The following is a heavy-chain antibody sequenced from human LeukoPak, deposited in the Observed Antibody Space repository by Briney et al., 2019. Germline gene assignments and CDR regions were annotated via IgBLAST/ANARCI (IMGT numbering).Heavy chain of an antibody. D-gene: IGHD4-23*01. Sequence: GGSLRLSCAASGFTFSSYWMHWVRQAPGKGLVWVSRINSDGSSTSYADSVKGRFTISRDNAKNTLYLQMNSLRAEDTAVYYCAKMSYAGNPADYWGQGTRVTVSS. CDR1: GFTFSSYW. V-gene: IGHV3-74*01. J-gene: IGHJ4*02. CDR3: AKMSYAGNPADY. CDR2: INSDGSST.